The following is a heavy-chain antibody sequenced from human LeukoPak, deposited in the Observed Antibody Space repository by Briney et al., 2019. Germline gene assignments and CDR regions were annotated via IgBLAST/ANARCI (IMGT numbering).Heavy chain of an antibody. J-gene: IGHJ5*02. Sequence: ASVKVSCKASGYSFVGYGITWVRQAPGQGLEWMGWFNPENGNTNYAQKVQGRVTMTADTSTSTSYMELRSLRSDDTAVYYCARDPPQTFSDRSNGWFDPWGQGTLVTVSS. CDR2: FNPENGNT. D-gene: IGHD3-16*01. CDR3: ARDPPQTFSDRSNGWFDP. V-gene: IGHV1-18*01. CDR1: GYSFVGYG.